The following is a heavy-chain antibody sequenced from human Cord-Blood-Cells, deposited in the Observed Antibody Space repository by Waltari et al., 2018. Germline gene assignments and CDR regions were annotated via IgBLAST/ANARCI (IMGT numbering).Heavy chain of an antibody. J-gene: IGHJ3*02. Sequence: QVQLQESGPGLVKPSETLSLTCTVPGGSISSHYWSWFRQPPGKGLEWIGYIYYSGSTNYNPSLKSRVTISVDTSKNQFSLKLSSVTAADTAVYYCARDSPAVAHYSAFDIWGQGTMVTVSS. CDR3: ARDSPAVAHYSAFDI. D-gene: IGHD1-26*01. V-gene: IGHV4-59*11. CDR2: IYYSGST. CDR1: GGSISSHY.